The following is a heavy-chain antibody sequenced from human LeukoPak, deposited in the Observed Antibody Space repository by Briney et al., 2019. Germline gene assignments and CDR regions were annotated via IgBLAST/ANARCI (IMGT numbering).Heavy chain of an antibody. CDR1: GFSFSSYA. J-gene: IGHJ4*02. V-gene: IGHV3-23*01. CDR2: ISGSGGST. Sequence: PGGSLRLSCAASGFSFSSYAMSWVRQAPGEGLEWVSAISGSGGSTYYADSVKGRFTISRDNSKNTLYLQMNSLRAEGTAVYYCARDLGDTSGYYFDYWGQGPLVTVSS. D-gene: IGHD3-22*01. CDR3: ARDLGDTSGYYFDY.